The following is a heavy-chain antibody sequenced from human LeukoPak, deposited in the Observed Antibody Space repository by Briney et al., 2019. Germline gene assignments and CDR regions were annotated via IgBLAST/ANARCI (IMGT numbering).Heavy chain of an antibody. CDR3: ASEGPYSGSYSTYFDY. CDR2: INPSGGST. D-gene: IGHD1-26*01. V-gene: IGHV1-46*01. Sequence: ASVKVSCKACGYTFTSYYMHWVRQAPGQGLEWMGIINPSGGSTSYAQKFQGRVTMTRDMSTSTVYMELSSLRSEDTAVYYCASEGPYSGSYSTYFDYWGQGTLVTVSS. CDR1: GYTFTSYY. J-gene: IGHJ4*02.